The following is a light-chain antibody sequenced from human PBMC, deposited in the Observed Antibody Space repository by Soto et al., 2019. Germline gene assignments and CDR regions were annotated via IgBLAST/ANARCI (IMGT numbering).Light chain of an antibody. CDR1: PSTIGSNA. V-gene: IGLV1-44*01. CDR3: AVWDDTDAGLYV. CDR2: RVN. J-gene: IGLJ1*01. Sequence: QSVLTQPPSASGTPGQSVTISCSGGPSTIGSNAVDWYQQFPGTAPKLLIFRVNQRPSGVPDRFSGSKSGTSASLVISGLQSEDEADYYCAVWDDTDAGLYVFGSGTKLTVL.